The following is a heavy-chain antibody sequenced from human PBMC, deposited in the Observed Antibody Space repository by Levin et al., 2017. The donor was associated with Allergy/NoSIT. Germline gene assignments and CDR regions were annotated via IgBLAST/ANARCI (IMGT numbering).Heavy chain of an antibody. CDR1: GFTFNIYS. Sequence: GESLKISCAASGFTFNIYSMNWVRQAPGKGLEWLSYISGTSSTIYYADSVKGRFTISRDNAKNSLYLQMNSLRDEDTAVYYCARDPGIFGVVIDPTPDYWGQGTLVTVSS. J-gene: IGHJ4*02. CDR2: ISGTSSTI. V-gene: IGHV3-48*02. CDR3: ARDPGIFGVVIDPTPDY. D-gene: IGHD3-3*01.